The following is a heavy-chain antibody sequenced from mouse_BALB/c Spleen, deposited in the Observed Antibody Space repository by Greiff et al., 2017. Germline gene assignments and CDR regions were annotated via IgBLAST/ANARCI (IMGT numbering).Heavy chain of an antibody. V-gene: IGHV3-6*02. CDR3: ARVESYGGSLVTY. CDR2: ISYDGSN. CDR1: GYSITSGYY. Sequence: VQLQQSGPGLVKPSQSLSLTCSVTGYSITSGYYWNWIRQFPGNKLEWMGYISYDGSNNYNPSLKNRISITRDTSKNQFFLKLNSVTTEDTATYDCARVESYGGSLVTYWGQGTLVTVSA. D-gene: IGHD1-1*01. J-gene: IGHJ3*01.